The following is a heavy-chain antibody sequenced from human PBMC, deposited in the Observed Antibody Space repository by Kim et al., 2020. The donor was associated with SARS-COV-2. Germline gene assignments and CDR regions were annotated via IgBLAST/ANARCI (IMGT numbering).Heavy chain of an antibody. V-gene: IGHV3-23*01. CDR3: AKVAVAGNKRRLYWYFDL. CDR1: GFTFSSYA. CDR2: ISGSGGST. J-gene: IGHJ2*01. D-gene: IGHD6-19*01. Sequence: GGSLRLSCAASGFTFSSYAMSWVRQAPGKGLEWVSAISGSGGSTYYADSVKGRFTISRDNSKNTLYLQMNSLRAEDTAVYYCAKVAVAGNKRRLYWYFDLWGRGTLVTVSS.